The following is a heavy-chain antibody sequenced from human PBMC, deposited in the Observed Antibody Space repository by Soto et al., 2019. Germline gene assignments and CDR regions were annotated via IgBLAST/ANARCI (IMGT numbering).Heavy chain of an antibody. CDR2: ISGSGSNP. J-gene: IGHJ4*02. Sequence: EVQVLESGGGLVQPGGSLRLSCAASGFNFSSYAMSWVRQAPEQGLEWVSAISGSGSNPYYADSVKGRFTISRDNSKNTLYLQMNSLRAEDTPLYYCAKTASMTIRDGFDHWGQGTLVTVSS. CDR1: GFNFSSYA. V-gene: IGHV3-23*01. D-gene: IGHD4-17*01. CDR3: AKTASMTIRDGFDH.